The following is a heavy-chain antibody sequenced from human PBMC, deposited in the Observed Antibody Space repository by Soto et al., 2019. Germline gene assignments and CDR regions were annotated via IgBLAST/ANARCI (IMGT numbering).Heavy chain of an antibody. CDR3: AREGLLHWFES. V-gene: IGHV4-4*02. Sequence: QVHLQESGPGLVKPSETLSLTCAVSGDSIKTETWWSWLRQLPGTGLEWIGEIKHTGDANANPALRSRVSMSVDRTKNQFFLNLRSVSAADTAVYFCAREGLLHWFESWGQGTLVTVSS. CDR2: IKHTGDA. CDR1: GDSIKTETW. J-gene: IGHJ5*01.